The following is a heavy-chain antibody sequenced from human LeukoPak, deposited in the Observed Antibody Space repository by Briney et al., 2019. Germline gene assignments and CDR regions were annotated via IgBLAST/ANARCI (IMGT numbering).Heavy chain of an antibody. D-gene: IGHD6-13*01. J-gene: IGHJ4*02. V-gene: IGHV3-53*01. Sequence: TGGSLRLSCAASGFIVSSNYMSWVRQAPGKGLEWVSVIYSGGYAYYADSVKGRFTISRDNSKNTLYLQMKSLRAEDTAVYYCARIRSWYSPDYWGQGTLVTVSS. CDR2: IYSGGYA. CDR1: GFIVSSNY. CDR3: ARIRSWYSPDY.